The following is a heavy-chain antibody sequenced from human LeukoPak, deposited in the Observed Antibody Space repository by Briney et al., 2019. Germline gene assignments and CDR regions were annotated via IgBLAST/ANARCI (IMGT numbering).Heavy chain of an antibody. Sequence: ASVKVSCKASGYTFTSYGISWVRQAPGQGLEWMGWISAYNGNTNYAQKLQGRVTMTTDTSTSTAYMELSSLRSEDTAVYYCATLPPQQLVLPRSDYYYYYMDVWGKGTTVTVSS. V-gene: IGHV1-18*01. CDR3: ATLPPQQLVLPRSDYYYYYMDV. D-gene: IGHD6-13*01. CDR1: GYTFTSYG. J-gene: IGHJ6*03. CDR2: ISAYNGNT.